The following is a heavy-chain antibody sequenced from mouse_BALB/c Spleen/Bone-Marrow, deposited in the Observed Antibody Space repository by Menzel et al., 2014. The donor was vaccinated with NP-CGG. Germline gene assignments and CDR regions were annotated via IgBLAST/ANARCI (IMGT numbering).Heavy chain of an antibody. D-gene: IGHD1-2*01. Sequence: EVKLQESGPSPVKPSQTLSLTCSVTGDSITSSYWNWIRKFPGNKLEYMGYISYSGNAYYNPSLKSRISLTRDTSKNQYYLQLNSVTPEDTATYFCARGNGYHFDYWGQGATLTVSS. J-gene: IGHJ2*01. V-gene: IGHV3-8*02. CDR3: ARGNGYHFDY. CDR1: GDSITSSY. CDR2: ISYSGNA.